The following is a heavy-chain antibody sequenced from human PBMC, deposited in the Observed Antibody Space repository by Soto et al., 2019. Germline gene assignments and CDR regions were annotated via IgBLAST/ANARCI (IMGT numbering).Heavy chain of an antibody. CDR1: GFTFSSYA. CDR2: ISGSGGST. J-gene: IGHJ6*03. CDR3: AKPDPGDYYYYYYMDV. Sequence: EVQLLESWGGLVQPGGSLRLSCAASGFTFSSYAMSWVRQAPGKGLEWVSAISGSGGSTYYADSVKGRFTISRHNSKNTLYLQMNSLRAEDTAVYYCAKPDPGDYYYYYYMDVWGKGTTVTVSS. V-gene: IGHV3-23*01. D-gene: IGHD4-17*01.